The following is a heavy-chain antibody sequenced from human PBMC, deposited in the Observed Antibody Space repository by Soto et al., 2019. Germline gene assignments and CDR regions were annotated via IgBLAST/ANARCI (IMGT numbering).Heavy chain of an antibody. CDR1: GGSISSYF. CDR3: ARHPSDFWFDP. J-gene: IGHJ5*02. D-gene: IGHD2-21*02. Sequence: SETLSLTCTVSGGSISSYFGGWIRQPPGKGLEWIGSIYYSGSTYYNPSLKSRVTVSVDTSKNQFSLKLSSVTAADTAVYYCARHPSDFWFDPWGQGTLVTAPQ. CDR2: IYYSGST. V-gene: IGHV4-39*01.